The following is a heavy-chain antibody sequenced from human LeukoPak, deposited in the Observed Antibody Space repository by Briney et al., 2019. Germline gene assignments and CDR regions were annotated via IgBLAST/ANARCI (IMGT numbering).Heavy chain of an antibody. CDR1: GFTFSSYA. V-gene: IGHV3-23*01. CDR3: AKDHYWSIDY. CDR2: ISNNGGST. Sequence: PGGSLRLSCAASGFTFSSYAMSWVRQAPGKGLEWVSAISNNGGSTYYADSVKGRFTISRDNSKNTLYLQMNSLRAEDTGVYYCAKDHYWSIDYWGRGTLVTVSS. J-gene: IGHJ4*02. D-gene: IGHD3-3*01.